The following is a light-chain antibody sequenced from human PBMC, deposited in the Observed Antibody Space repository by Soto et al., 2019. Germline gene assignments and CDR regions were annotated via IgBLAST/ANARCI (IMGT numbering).Light chain of an antibody. J-gene: IGKJ2*01. CDR1: QSISDW. Sequence: DIQMTQSPSTLSASVGDRVTITCRASQSISDWLAWYQQKPGKAPKLLIYKASSLESGVPSRFSGSGSGTEFTLTISSLQPDDFATYYCQQYHSYPFTFGQGTKLEIK. V-gene: IGKV1-5*03. CDR3: QQYHSYPFT. CDR2: KAS.